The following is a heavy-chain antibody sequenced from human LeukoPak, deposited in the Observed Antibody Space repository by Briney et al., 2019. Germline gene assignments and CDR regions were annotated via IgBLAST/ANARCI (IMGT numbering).Heavy chain of an antibody. V-gene: IGHV3-66*01. CDR2: IYSGGRT. D-gene: IGHD4-17*01. CDR3: ARDLEVTLVAVTNRRPRNYYYYAMDV. Sequence: PGGSLRLSCAASGFTFSSYWMHWVRQTPGKGLEWVSIIYSGGRTYYADSVKGRFTISRDNSKNTLYLQMNSLRAEDTAVYYCARDLEVTLVAVTNRRPRNYYYYAMDVWGQGTTVTVSS. CDR1: GFTFSSYW. J-gene: IGHJ6*02.